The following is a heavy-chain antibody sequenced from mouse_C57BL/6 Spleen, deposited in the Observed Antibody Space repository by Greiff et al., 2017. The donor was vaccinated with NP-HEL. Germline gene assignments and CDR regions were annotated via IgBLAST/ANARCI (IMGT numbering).Heavy chain of an antibody. CDR1: GYTFTSYW. J-gene: IGHJ2*01. CDR3: ARGIYDGSYYFDY. Sequence: QVQLQQPGAELVRPGSSVKLSCKASGYTFTSYWMDWVKQRPGQGLEWIGNIYPSDSETHYNQKFKDKATLTVDKSSSTAYMQLSSLTSEDSAVYYCARGIYDGSYYFDYWGQGTTLTVAS. D-gene: IGHD2-3*01. CDR2: IYPSDSET. V-gene: IGHV1-61*01.